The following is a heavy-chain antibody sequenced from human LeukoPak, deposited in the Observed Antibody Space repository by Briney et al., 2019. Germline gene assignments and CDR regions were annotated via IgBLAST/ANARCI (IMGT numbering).Heavy chain of an antibody. D-gene: IGHD5-18*01. CDR3: TRDPTSDTAADY. J-gene: IGHJ4*02. V-gene: IGHV3-53*01. CDR2: IYSDGRT. Sequence: GGSLRLSCAASGFTVSNSYLSWVRQAPGKGLEWVSVIYSDGRTFYADSVKGRFTISRDSSKNTLYLQMNSLRAEDTAVYYCTRDPTSDTAADYWGQGTLVTVSS. CDR1: GFTVSNSY.